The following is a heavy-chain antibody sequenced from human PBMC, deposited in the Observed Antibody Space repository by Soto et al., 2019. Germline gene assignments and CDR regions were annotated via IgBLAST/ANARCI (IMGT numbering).Heavy chain of an antibody. CDR3: AARTGTTHYYYYGMDV. CDR2: IIPIFGTA. J-gene: IGHJ6*02. Sequence: QVQLVQSGAEVKKPGSSGKVSCKASGGTFSSYAISWVRQAPGQGLEWMGGIIPIFGTANYAQKFQGRVTITADESTSTAYMELSSLRSEDTAVYYCAARTGTTHYYYYGMDVWGQGTTVTVSS. D-gene: IGHD1-1*01. V-gene: IGHV1-69*01. CDR1: GGTFSSYA.